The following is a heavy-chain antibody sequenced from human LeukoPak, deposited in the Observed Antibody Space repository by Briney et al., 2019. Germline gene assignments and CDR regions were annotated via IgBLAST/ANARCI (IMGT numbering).Heavy chain of an antibody. CDR2: IYDGGTT. D-gene: IGHD3-22*01. Sequence: SETLSLTCTVSGGSISTDYWNWIRQSPGKRLEWIGYIYDGGTTNYNPSLKSRVTISVDTSENQFSLKLSAVTAADSAVYYCARLESGVLGDPYYYDSSGYYYRGYFASWGQGTVVTVSS. V-gene: IGHV4-59*08. CDR3: ARLESGVLGDPYYYDSSGYYYRGYFAS. J-gene: IGHJ4*02. CDR1: GGSISTDY.